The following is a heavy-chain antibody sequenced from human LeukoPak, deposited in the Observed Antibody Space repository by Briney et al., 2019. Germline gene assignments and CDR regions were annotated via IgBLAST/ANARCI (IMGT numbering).Heavy chain of an antibody. J-gene: IGHJ4*02. V-gene: IGHV3-48*03. CDR1: GFTFSRYE. CDR3: TRDEATTSRGTLPEY. D-gene: IGHD1-14*01. CDR2: IDSSGSVI. Sequence: GGSLRLSCAASGFTFSRYEMNWVRRAPGKGLEWISYIDSSGSVIYYVDSVKGRFTISRDNAKNSMSLQMDSLRAEDTAVYYCTRDEATTSRGTLPEYWGQGTLVTVSS.